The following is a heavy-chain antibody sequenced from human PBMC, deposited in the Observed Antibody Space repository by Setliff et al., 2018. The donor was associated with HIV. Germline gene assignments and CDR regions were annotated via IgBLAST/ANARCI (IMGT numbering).Heavy chain of an antibody. CDR2: ISPDGSST. CDR3: VRDKDYAFDL. CDR1: GFSFSSNW. Sequence: AGGSLRLSCAASGFSFSSNWIHWVRQTAGKGLLWVSRISPDGSSTMYADSVKGRFTISRDDAKNSLVLQMNSLRAEDTALYYCVRDKDYAFDLWGQGTMVSVSS. V-gene: IGHV3-74*03. J-gene: IGHJ3*01.